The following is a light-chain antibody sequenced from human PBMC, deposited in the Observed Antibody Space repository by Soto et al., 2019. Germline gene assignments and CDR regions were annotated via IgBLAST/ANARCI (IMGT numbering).Light chain of an antibody. CDR2: GNS. J-gene: IGLJ2*01. CDR1: SSNIGAGYD. Sequence: QSALTQPPSVSGAPGQRVTISCAGSSSNIGAGYDVHWYQQLPGTAPKLLIYGNSNRPSGVPDRFSGSKSGTSASLAITGLQAADEADYYCQSYDSSLSVLVFGGGTKVTVL. V-gene: IGLV1-40*01. CDR3: QSYDSSLSVLV.